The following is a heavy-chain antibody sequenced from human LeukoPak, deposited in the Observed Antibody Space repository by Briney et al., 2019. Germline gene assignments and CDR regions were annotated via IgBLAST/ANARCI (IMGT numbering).Heavy chain of an antibody. D-gene: IGHD3-9*01. CDR2: IYYSGTT. Sequence: SETLSLTCPVSGGSITSSSSYWGWIRQPPGKGLEWIGTIYYSGTTYYNPSLKSRVTISIDAAKNQFSLKLSSVTAADTAVYYCARDAYDILFYWGQGTLVTVSS. V-gene: IGHV4-39*02. CDR1: GGSITSSSSY. J-gene: IGHJ4*02. CDR3: ARDAYDILFY.